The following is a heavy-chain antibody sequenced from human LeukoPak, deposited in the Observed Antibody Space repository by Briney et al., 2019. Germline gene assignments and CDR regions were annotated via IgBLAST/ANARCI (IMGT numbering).Heavy chain of an antibody. CDR2: IRYDGSDK. V-gene: IGHV3-30*02. CDR1: GFTFSRYG. Sequence: HPGGSLRLSCAAPGFTFSRYGMHWVRQAPGKGQEWVAFIRYDGSDKSYADSVKGRFTISRDNSKNTLYLQMNSLRAEDTAMYYCAKIGAVAGHFDYWGQGTLVTVSS. D-gene: IGHD6-19*01. J-gene: IGHJ4*02. CDR3: AKIGAVAGHFDY.